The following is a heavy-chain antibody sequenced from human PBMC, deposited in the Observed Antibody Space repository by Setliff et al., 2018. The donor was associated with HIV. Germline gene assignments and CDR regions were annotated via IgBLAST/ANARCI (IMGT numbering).Heavy chain of an antibody. J-gene: IGHJ4*02. CDR3: RAINYYDSSGYYSFDY. CDR1: GFTFSNSW. Sequence: LRLSCAASGFTFSNSWMHWVRQAPGKGLVWVSRINTDGSSATYADSVKGRFTNSRDNAKKSLYLRMNSLRAEDTAVYYCRAINYYDSSGYYSFDYWGQGTLVTVSS. D-gene: IGHD3-22*01. CDR2: INTDGSSA. V-gene: IGHV3-74*03.